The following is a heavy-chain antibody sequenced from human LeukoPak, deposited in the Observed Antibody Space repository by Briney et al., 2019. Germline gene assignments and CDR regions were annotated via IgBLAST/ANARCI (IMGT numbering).Heavy chain of an antibody. D-gene: IGHD3-16*01. V-gene: IGHV4-59*12. CDR1: GGSISSYY. CDR3: ARDGRGLGFYYYYMDV. J-gene: IGHJ6*03. CDR2: IYYSGST. Sequence: SETLSLTCTVSGGSISSYYWGWIRQPPGKGLEWIGYIYYSGSTYYNPSLESRVTISVDTSKNQFSLKLSSVTAADTAVYYCARDGRGLGFYYYYMDVWGKGTTVTVSS.